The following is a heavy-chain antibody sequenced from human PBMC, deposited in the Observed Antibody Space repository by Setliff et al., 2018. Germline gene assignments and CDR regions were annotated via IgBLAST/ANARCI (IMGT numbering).Heavy chain of an antibody. CDR1: GGSFSTYY. CDR2: INHSGST. D-gene: IGHD6-13*01. J-gene: IGHJ6*02. CDR3: ARAPRIAAAGTWSAGYGMDV. V-gene: IGHV4-34*01. Sequence: SETLSLTCAVYGGSFSTYYWIWIRQPPGKGLEWIGEINHSGSTNYNPSLKSRVTISVDTSKNQFSLKLSSVTAADTALYYCARAPRIAAAGTWSAGYGMDVWGQGTTVTVSS.